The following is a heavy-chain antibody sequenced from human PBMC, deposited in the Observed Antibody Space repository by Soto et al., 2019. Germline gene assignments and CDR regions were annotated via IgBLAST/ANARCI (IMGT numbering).Heavy chain of an antibody. J-gene: IGHJ6*02. D-gene: IGHD3-3*01. CDR3: PRDFTIFAPKDYYYGMDV. Sequence: GGALRLSCAASGFTVSSNYMSWVRQAPGKGLEWVSVIYSGGSTYYADSVKGRFTISRDNSKNTLYLQMNSLRAEDTAVYYCPRDFTIFAPKDYYYGMDVWGQGTTVTVSS. V-gene: IGHV3-66*01. CDR1: GFTVSSNY. CDR2: IYSGGST.